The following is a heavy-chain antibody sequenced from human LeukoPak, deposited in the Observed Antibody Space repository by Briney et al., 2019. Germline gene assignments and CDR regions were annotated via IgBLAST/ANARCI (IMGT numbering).Heavy chain of an antibody. Sequence: GGSLRLSCAASGFTFSSYEMNWVRQALGEGRGWVSYISSSGSTIYYADSVKGRFTISRDNAKNSLYLQMNSLRAEDTAVYYCARDDSSSWPGYFDYWGQGTLVTVSS. D-gene: IGHD6-13*01. V-gene: IGHV3-48*03. CDR1: GFTFSSYE. CDR2: ISSSGSTI. CDR3: ARDDSSSWPGYFDY. J-gene: IGHJ4*02.